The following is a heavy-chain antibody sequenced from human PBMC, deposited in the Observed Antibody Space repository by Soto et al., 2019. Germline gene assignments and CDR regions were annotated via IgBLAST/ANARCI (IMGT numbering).Heavy chain of an antibody. Sequence: QVQLVESGGGLVKPGGSLRLSCAASGFIFSDYYMSWIRQAPGKGLEWVSYISSGSIIYYADSVKGRFTISRDNAKNSLYLQMNSLRAEDTAVYYCARDWNSWRQWLVLRLVPTFGYWGQGTLVTVSS. V-gene: IGHV3-11*01. CDR1: GFIFSDYY. CDR3: ARDWNSWRQWLVLRLVPTFGY. D-gene: IGHD6-19*01. J-gene: IGHJ4*02. CDR2: ISSGSII.